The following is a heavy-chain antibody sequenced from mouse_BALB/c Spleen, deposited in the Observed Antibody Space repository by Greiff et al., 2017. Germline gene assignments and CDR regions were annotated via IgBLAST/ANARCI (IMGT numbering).Heavy chain of an antibody. CDR3: ARCLITTVVDWYFDV. Sequence: VQLQQPGAELVKPGASVKLSCKASGYTFTSYWMHWVKQRPGQGLEWIGEINPSNGRTNYNEKFKSKATLTVDKSSSTAYMQLSSLTSEDSAVYYCARCLITTVVDWYFDVWGAGTTVTVSS. CDR1: GYTFTSYW. CDR2: INPSNGRT. D-gene: IGHD1-1*01. J-gene: IGHJ1*01. V-gene: IGHV1S81*02.